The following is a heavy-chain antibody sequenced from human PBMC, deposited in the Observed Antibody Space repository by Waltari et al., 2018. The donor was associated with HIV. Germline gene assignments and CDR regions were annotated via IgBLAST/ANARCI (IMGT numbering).Heavy chain of an antibody. V-gene: IGHV3-74*01. CDR2: INTDVIGT. Sequence: EVQLVESGGGLVLPGGSLRLSCGASGFTFSTYWMHWVRQPPGKGLGWGSRINTDVIGTHYADSVKGRFTISRDNAKNTLYLQMNSLRAEDTAVYYCAREISNNSGIYFDYWGQGTLVTVAS. J-gene: IGHJ4*02. CDR1: GFTFSTYW. D-gene: IGHD1-26*01. CDR3: AREISNNSGIYFDY.